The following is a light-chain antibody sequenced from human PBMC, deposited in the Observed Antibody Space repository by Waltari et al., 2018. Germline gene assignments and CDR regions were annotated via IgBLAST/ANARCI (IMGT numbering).Light chain of an antibody. CDR1: SSAVYSY. CDR3: SSFTSTYRV. V-gene: IGLV2-14*03. Sequence: QSALTQPASVSGSPGQSITSSCRGISSAVYSYASWYQQHPGKAPKHVIFDVDNRPSGVSHRFSGSKSGSTASLSISGLQTEDEADYYCSSFTSTYRVFGGGTKVTVL. CDR2: DVD. J-gene: IGLJ3*02.